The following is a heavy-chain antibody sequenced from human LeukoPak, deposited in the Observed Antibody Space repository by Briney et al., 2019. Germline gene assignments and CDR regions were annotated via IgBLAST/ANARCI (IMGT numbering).Heavy chain of an antibody. V-gene: IGHV1-18*01. CDR3: ARVPSIAAAGTDYYYYYGMDV. Sequence: ASVKVSCKASGYTFTSYGISWVRQAPGQGLEWMRWISAYNGNTNYAQKLQGRVTMTTDTSTSTAYMELRSLRSDDAAVYYCARVPSIAAAGTDYYYYYGMDVWGQGTTVTVSS. J-gene: IGHJ6*02. CDR1: GYTFTSYG. D-gene: IGHD6-13*01. CDR2: ISAYNGNT.